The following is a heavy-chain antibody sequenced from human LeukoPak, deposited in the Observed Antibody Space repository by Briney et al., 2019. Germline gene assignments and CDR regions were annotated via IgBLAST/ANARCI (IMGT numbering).Heavy chain of an antibody. CDR2: IYSGGST. CDR3: ARGDGGWVFDAFDI. V-gene: IGHV3-53*01. CDR1: GFTVSSNY. J-gene: IGHJ3*02. Sequence: PGGSLRLSCAASGFTVSSNYMSWVRQAPGKGLEWVSVIYSGGSTYYADSVKGRFTISRDNSKNTLYLQMNSLRAEDTAVYYCARGDGGWVFDAFDIWGQGTMVTVSS. D-gene: IGHD6-19*01.